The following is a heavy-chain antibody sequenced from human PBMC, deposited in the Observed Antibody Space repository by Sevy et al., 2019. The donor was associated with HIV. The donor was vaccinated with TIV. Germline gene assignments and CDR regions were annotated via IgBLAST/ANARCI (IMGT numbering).Heavy chain of an antibody. D-gene: IGHD2-2*02. CDR2: IIPIFGTA. Sequence: ASVKVSCKASGGTFSSYAISWVRQAPGQGLEWMGGIIPIFGTANYAQTFQGRVTITADESTSTAYMELSSLRSEDTAVYYCATPRYCSSTSCYTRYFDYWGQGTLVTVSS. J-gene: IGHJ4*02. CDR3: ATPRYCSSTSCYTRYFDY. V-gene: IGHV1-69*13. CDR1: GGTFSSYA.